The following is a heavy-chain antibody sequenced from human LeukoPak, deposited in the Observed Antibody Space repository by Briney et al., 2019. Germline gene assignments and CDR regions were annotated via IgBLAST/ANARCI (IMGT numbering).Heavy chain of an antibody. CDR3: ARDAGNSGYGCDL. CDR1: GFTLSSHG. D-gene: IGHD5-12*01. V-gene: IGHV3-30*03. J-gene: IGHJ5*02. CDR2: ISSDGGKK. Sequence: PGKSLRLSCVVSGFTLSSHGMHWVRQAPGKGLEWVAVISSDGGKKSYADSVKGRFTISRDNSKNTLYLQMDSLRVEDTAMYYCARDAGNSGYGCDLWGQGTLVTVSS.